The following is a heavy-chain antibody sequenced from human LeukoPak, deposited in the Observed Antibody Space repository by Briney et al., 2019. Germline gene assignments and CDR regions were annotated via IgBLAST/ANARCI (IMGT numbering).Heavy chain of an antibody. V-gene: IGHV3-48*03. CDR2: ISSSGSTI. CDR3: ARGGTLEYFQH. CDR1: GFTVSSNY. Sequence: PGGSLRLSCAASGFTVSSNYMNWVRQAPGKGLEWVSYISSSGSTIYYADSVKGRFTISRDNAKNSLYLQMNSLRAEDTAVYYCARGGTLEYFQHWGQGTLVTVSS. J-gene: IGHJ1*01.